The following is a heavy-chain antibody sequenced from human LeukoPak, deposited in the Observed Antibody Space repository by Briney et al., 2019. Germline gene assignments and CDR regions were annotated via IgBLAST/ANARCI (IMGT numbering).Heavy chain of an antibody. D-gene: IGHD3-22*01. V-gene: IGHV4-61*01. CDR1: SGSVSSGSYY. Sequence: SETLSLTCTVSSGSVSSGSYYWSWIRQPPGKGLEWIGYIYYSGSTNYNPSLKSRVTISVDTSKNRFSLKLSSVTAADTAVYYCARDSPRKEYHSDSSGHISHYYSMDAWGQGTTVTVSS. J-gene: IGHJ6*02. CDR2: IYYSGST. CDR3: ARDSPRKEYHSDSSGHISHYYSMDA.